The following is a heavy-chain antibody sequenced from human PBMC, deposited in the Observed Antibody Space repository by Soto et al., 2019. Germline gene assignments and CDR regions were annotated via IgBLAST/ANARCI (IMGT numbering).Heavy chain of an antibody. J-gene: IGHJ3*01. CDR3: AKPITDYYDTLDAFDV. V-gene: IGHV3-23*01. D-gene: IGHD3-22*01. Sequence: EVQLLESGGGLVQPGGSLRLSCAASGFTFSSYAMSWVRQAPGKGLEWVSTISGRGGTTYYADSVKGRFTISRDNSKNTLFLQMSSLRAEDTAVYYCAKPITDYYDTLDAFDVWGQGTLVTVSS. CDR1: GFTFSSYA. CDR2: ISGRGGTT.